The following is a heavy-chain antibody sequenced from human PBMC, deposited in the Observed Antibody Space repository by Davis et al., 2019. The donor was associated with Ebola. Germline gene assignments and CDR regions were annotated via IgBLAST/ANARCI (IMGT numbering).Heavy chain of an antibody. J-gene: IGHJ4*02. V-gene: IGHV1-3*01. D-gene: IGHD4-23*01. CDR3: ARWAVITPTAWDY. CDR2: T. Sequence: TRYPQKFQGRVTITRDTSTNTAYMELRSLKSDDTAVYYCARWAVITPTAWDYWGQGTLVTVSS.